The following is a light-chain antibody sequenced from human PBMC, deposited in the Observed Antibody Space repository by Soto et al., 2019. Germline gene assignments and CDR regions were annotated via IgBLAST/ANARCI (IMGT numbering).Light chain of an antibody. CDR1: SSDVGGYNY. V-gene: IGLV2-8*01. CDR2: EVT. Sequence: QSALTQPPSASGSPGQSVTISCTGTSSDVGGYNYVSWYQQLPGKAPKLMIYEVTKRPSGVPDRFSGSKSGNTASLTVSGLQAEDEADYYCTSHAGTSNFWVFGGGTQLTVL. CDR3: TSHAGTSNFWV. J-gene: IGLJ3*02.